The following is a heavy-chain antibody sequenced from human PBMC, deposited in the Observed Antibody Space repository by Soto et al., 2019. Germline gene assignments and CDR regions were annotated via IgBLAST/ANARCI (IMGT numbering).Heavy chain of an antibody. Sequence: GGFLRLSCAAAGFTFSNAWVSWVRQAPGKGLEWVGRIKSKTDGGTTDYAAPVKGRFTISRDDSKNTLYLQMNSLKTEDTAVYYCTTVLRFPDFWSGYYTDYYFDYWGQGTLVTVSS. CDR1: GFTFSNAW. J-gene: IGHJ4*02. D-gene: IGHD3-3*01. CDR3: TTVLRFPDFWSGYYTDYYFDY. CDR2: IKSKTDGGTT. V-gene: IGHV3-15*01.